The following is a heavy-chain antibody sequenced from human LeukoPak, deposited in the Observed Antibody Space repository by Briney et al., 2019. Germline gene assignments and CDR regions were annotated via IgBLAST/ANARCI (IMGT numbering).Heavy chain of an antibody. V-gene: IGHV3-23*01. CDR2: ISGSGGST. CDR1: GFTFSRYA. J-gene: IGHJ4*02. D-gene: IGHD3-22*01. Sequence: GGSLRLSCAASGFTFSRYAMSWVRQAPGKWLEWVSAISGSGGSTYYADSVKGRFTISRDNSKNTLYLQMNSLRAEDTAVYYCARSTYYYDSSGYYWGQGTLVTVSS. CDR3: ARSTYYYDSSGYY.